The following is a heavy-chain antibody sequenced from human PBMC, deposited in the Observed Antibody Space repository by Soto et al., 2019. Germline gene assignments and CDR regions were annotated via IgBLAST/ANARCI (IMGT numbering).Heavy chain of an antibody. CDR1: GFTFSSYA. CDR3: AKESRSFSGTTDY. D-gene: IGHD1-26*01. J-gene: IGHJ4*02. Sequence: GGSLRLSCAASGFTFSSYAMNWVRQAPGKGLEWVSVISGSGGGTYYADSVKGRFTISRDNSKNTLFLQMNNLRADDTAVYYCAKESRSFSGTTDYWGQGTLVTVSS. CDR2: ISGSGGGT. V-gene: IGHV3-23*01.